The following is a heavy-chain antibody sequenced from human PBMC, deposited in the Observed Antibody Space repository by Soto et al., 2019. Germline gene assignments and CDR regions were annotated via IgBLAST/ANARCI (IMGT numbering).Heavy chain of an antibody. J-gene: IGHJ4*02. CDR3: ARGPRTYSSSWYPDY. CDR1: GFTFSSYS. Sequence: GGSLRLSCTASGFTFSSYSMNWVRQAPGKGLEWVSYISSSSSTIYYADSVKGRFTISRDNAKNSLYLQMNSLRDEDTAVYYCARGPRTYSSSWYPDYWGQGTLVTVSS. V-gene: IGHV3-48*02. D-gene: IGHD6-13*01. CDR2: ISSSSSTI.